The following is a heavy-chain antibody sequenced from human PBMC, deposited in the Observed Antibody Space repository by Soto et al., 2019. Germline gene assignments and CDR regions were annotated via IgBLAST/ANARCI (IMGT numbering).Heavy chain of an antibody. CDR1: GDSVSSNSAA. Sequence: TLSLTCAISGDSVSSNSAAWNWIRQCPSRGPEWLGRTYYRSKWYNDYAVSVKSRITINPDTSKNQFSLQLNSVTPEDTAVYYCVRGPDAFDIWGQGTMVTVSS. J-gene: IGHJ3*02. CDR2: TYYRSKWYN. CDR3: VRGPDAFDI. D-gene: IGHD5-12*01. V-gene: IGHV6-1*01.